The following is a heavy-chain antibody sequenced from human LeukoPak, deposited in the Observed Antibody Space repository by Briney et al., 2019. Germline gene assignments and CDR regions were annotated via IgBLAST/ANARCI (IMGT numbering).Heavy chain of an antibody. Sequence: PGGSLRLSCAGSGITFNNALMTWVRQAPGKGLEWVGHIKSKTDGGTTDYAAPVKGRFTISRDDSENTLYLQMNSLKTEDAAVYYCTTKNGFVLGDDYWGQGTLVTVSS. J-gene: IGHJ4*02. V-gene: IGHV3-15*01. CDR3: TTKNGFVLGDDY. CDR2: IKSKTDGGTT. D-gene: IGHD1-1*01. CDR1: GITFNNAL.